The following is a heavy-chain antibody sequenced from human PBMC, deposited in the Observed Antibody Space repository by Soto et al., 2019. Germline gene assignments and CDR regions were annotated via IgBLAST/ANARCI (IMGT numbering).Heavy chain of an antibody. CDR2: MNPNSGNT. CDR3: ARSQLRYFVAYYMDV. V-gene: IGHV1-8*01. Sequence: ASVKVSCKASGYTFTSYDINWVRQATGQGLEGMGWMNPNSGNTGYAQKFQGRVTMTRNTSISTAYMELSSPRSEDTAVYYCARSQLRYFVAYYMDVWGKGTTVTVSS. D-gene: IGHD3-9*01. J-gene: IGHJ6*03. CDR1: GYTFTSYD.